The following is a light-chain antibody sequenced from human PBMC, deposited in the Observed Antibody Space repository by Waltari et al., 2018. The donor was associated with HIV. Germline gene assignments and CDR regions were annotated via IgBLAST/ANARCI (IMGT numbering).Light chain of an antibody. CDR1: SSHIGVNY. J-gene: IGLJ2*01. CDR3: VSWDSSLRGGL. Sequence: SVSTQPTALSAAPGHKDSITCSGRSSHIGVNYVTWYQQFQRTAPKLLIYNNNGRPSGIPDRFSGSKSGTSATLDITGLRTGDEADYYCVSWDSSLRGGLFGGGTKLTVL. CDR2: NNN. V-gene: IGLV1-51*01.